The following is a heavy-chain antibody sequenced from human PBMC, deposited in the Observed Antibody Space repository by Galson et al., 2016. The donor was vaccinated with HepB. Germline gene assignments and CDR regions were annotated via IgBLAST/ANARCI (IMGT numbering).Heavy chain of an antibody. Sequence: SLRLSCAASGFSVSSNHMTWVRQAPGKGLECVSVILSSGITFYADSVKGRFTISRDNSENTLYLQMNSLRAEDTAVYYCAKEDRGHSYARKVDYTYGMDVWGQGTTVTASS. D-gene: IGHD5-18*01. CDR3: AKEDRGHSYARKVDYTYGMDV. CDR2: ILSSGIT. CDR1: GFSVSSNH. V-gene: IGHV3-66*01. J-gene: IGHJ6*02.